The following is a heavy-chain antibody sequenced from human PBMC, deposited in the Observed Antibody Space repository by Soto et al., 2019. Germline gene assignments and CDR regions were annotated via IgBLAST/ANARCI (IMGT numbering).Heavy chain of an antibody. CDR2: TDPSDSQT. D-gene: IGHD3-22*01. CDR3: ARQVYDSDTGPNFQYYFDS. CDR1: GYSFAGYW. V-gene: IGHV5-10-1*01. J-gene: IGHJ4*02. Sequence: GGSLKISCKGSGYSFAGYWITWVRQKPGKGLEWMGRTDPSDSQTYYSPSFRGHVTISVTKSITTVFLQWSSLRASDTAMYYCARQVYDSDTGPNFQYYFDSWGQGTPVTVSS.